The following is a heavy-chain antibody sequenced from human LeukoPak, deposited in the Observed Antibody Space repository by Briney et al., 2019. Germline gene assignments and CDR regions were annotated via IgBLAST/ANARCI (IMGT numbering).Heavy chain of an antibody. CDR2: ISSSSSTI. J-gene: IGHJ4*02. Sequence: GGSLRLSCAASGFTFSSYAMSWVRQAPGKGLEWVSYISSSSSTIYYADSVKGRFTISRDNAKNSLYLQMNSLRAEDTAVYYCARSLSAYYYDSSGYNWGQGTLVTVSS. CDR3: ARSLSAYYYDSSGYN. V-gene: IGHV3-48*01. CDR1: GFTFSSYA. D-gene: IGHD3-22*01.